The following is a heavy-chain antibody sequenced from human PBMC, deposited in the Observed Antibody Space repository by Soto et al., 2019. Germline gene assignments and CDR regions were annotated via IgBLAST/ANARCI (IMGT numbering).Heavy chain of an antibody. J-gene: IGHJ4*02. CDR2: INPSGGST. Sequence: GASVKVSCKASGYTFTSYYMHWVRQAPGQGLEWMGIINPSGGSTSYAQKFQGRVTMTRDTSTSTVYMELSSLRSEDTAVYYCARDLAYSSRFRGTFDYWGQGTLVTVSS. CDR1: GYTFTSYY. V-gene: IGHV1-46*01. CDR3: ARDLAYSSRFRGTFDY. D-gene: IGHD6-19*01.